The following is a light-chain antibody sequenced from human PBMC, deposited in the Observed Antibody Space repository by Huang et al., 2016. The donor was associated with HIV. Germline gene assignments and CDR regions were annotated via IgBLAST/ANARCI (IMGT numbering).Light chain of an antibody. Sequence: DIVMTQSPDSLAGSLGERATINCRSSQSIFHSSNSNNFLAWYQQKPGQPPKLLIYWAPTRQAGVPDRFSGSGSGPDFTLAINGLQAEDVAVYYCQQYYSTPITFGQGTRLEIK. CDR3: QQYYSTPIT. CDR2: WAP. V-gene: IGKV4-1*01. CDR1: QSIFHSSNSNNF. J-gene: IGKJ5*01.